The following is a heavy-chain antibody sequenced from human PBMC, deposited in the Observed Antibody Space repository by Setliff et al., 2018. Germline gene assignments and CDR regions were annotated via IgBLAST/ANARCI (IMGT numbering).Heavy chain of an antibody. CDR1: GGSISSGSYY. J-gene: IGHJ4*02. D-gene: IGHD4-17*01. CDR2: IYTSGST. Sequence: SETLSLTCTVSGGSISSGSYYWSWIRQPAGKGLEWIGRIYTSGSTNYNPSLKSRVTISVDTSKNQCSLKLSSVTAADTAVYYCARGGPWVTTSYYFDYWGQGTLVTVSS. CDR3: ARGGPWVTTSYYFDY. V-gene: IGHV4-61*02.